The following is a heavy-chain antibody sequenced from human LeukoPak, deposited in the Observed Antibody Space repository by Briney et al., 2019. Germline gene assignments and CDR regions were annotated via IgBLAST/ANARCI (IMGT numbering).Heavy chain of an antibody. J-gene: IGHJ3*02. V-gene: IGHV3-23*01. CDR1: GFTFSSYA. CDR3: AKGGGTYYYDSRGNAFDI. D-gene: IGHD3-22*01. Sequence: PGGSLRLSCAASGFTFSSYAMSWVRQAPGKGLEWVSAISGSGGRTYYADSVKGRFTISRDNSKNTLYLQMNSLRAEDTAVYYCAKGGGTYYYDSRGNAFDIWGQGTMVTVSS. CDR2: ISGSGGRT.